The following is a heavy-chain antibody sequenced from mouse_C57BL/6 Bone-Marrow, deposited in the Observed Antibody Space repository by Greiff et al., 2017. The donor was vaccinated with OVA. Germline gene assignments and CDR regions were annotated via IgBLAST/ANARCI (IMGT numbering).Heavy chain of an antibody. J-gene: IGHJ1*03. D-gene: IGHD1-1*01. CDR3: ARTLDYYGSSYWYFDV. CDR1: GFTFTDYY. Sequence: VVVKPGPSVKISCKASGFTFTDYYMHWVKQSHGKSLEWIGLVYPYNGGTSYNQKFKGKATLTVDTSSSTAYMELNSLTSEDSAVYYCARTLDYYGSSYWYFDVWGTGTTVTVSS. V-gene: IGHV1-36*01. CDR2: VYPYNGGT.